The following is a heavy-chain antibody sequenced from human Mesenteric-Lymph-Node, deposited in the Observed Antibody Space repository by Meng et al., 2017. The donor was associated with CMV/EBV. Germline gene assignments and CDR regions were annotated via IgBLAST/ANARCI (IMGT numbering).Heavy chain of an antibody. D-gene: IGHD6-19*01. J-gene: IGHJ4*02. V-gene: IGHV3-23*03. CDR2: IYSGGSST. CDR3: WASGWYAGPFDY. CDR1: GFTFSSYA. Sequence: GGSLRLSCAASGFTFSSYAMSWVRQAPGKGLEWVSVIYSGGSSTYYADSVKGRFTISRDNSKNTLYLQMNSLRAEDTAVYYCWASGWYAGPFDYWGQGTLVTVSS.